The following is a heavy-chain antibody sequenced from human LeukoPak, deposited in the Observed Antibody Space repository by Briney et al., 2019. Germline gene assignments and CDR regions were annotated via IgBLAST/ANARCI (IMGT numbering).Heavy chain of an antibody. CDR1: GGSISSYY. V-gene: IGHV4-59*01. CDR2: IYYSGST. Sequence: SETLSLTCTVSGGSISSYYWSWIRQPPGKGLEWIGYIYYSGSTNYNPSLKSRVTISVDTSKNQFSLKLSSVTAADTAVYYCATRAYGGNSGAAYYYYMDVWGKGTTVTVSS. D-gene: IGHD4-23*01. J-gene: IGHJ6*03. CDR3: ATRAYGGNSGAAYYYYMDV.